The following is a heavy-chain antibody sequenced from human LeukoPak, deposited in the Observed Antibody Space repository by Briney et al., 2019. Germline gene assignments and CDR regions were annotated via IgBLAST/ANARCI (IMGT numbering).Heavy chain of an antibody. CDR3: ARARLFGESNWFDP. J-gene: IGHJ5*02. D-gene: IGHD3-10*01. V-gene: IGHV4-4*07. Sequence: PSETLSLTCTVSGGSISSYFWSWIRQPAGKGLEWIGRINTSGATNYNPSFKSRVTMSVDTPKSQFSLKLSSVTAADTAVYYCARARLFGESNWFDPWGQGTLVTVSS. CDR1: GGSISSYF. CDR2: INTSGAT.